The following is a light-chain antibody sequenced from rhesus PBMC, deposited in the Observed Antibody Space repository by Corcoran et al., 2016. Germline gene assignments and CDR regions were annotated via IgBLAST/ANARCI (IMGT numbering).Light chain of an antibody. CDR1: QSLSNY. Sequence: DIQMTQSPSSLSASVGDRVTITCQASQSLSNYLNWYQQKPGKIPKLLIYRASSLQSGIPSRFSGSGAGTDFTLTISSLQPEDFATYYWQQGYSYPFTFGPGNKLDIK. CDR3: QQGYSYPFT. CDR2: RAS. J-gene: IGKJ3*01. V-gene: IGKV1S9*01.